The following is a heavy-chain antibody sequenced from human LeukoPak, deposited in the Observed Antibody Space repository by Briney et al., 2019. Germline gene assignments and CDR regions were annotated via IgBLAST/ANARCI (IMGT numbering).Heavy chain of an antibody. CDR1: GFTFSDYY. Sequence: GGSLRLSCAASGFTFSDYYMSWIRQAPGKGLEWVSAISGSGGSTYYADSVKGRFTISRDNSKNTLCLQMNSLRAEDTAVYYCAKDFTVARWGGQGTLVTVSS. D-gene: IGHD4-23*01. J-gene: IGHJ4*02. V-gene: IGHV3-23*01. CDR2: ISGSGGST. CDR3: AKDFTVARW.